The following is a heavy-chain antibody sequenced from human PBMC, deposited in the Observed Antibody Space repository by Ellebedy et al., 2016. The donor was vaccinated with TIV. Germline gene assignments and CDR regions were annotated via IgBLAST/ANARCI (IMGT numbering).Heavy chain of an antibody. J-gene: IGHJ6*02. CDR1: GLTFSTYP. V-gene: IGHV3-23*01. CDR3: AILLTVTDYYYYGMDV. D-gene: IGHD4-11*01. CDR2: ISSSSIYI. Sequence: GESLKISCAASGLTFSTYPMTWVRRAPGKGLEWVSYISSSSIYIYYADSVTGRFTISRDNSKNTLYLQMNSLRAEDTAVYYCAILLTVTDYYYYGMDVWGQGTTVTVSS.